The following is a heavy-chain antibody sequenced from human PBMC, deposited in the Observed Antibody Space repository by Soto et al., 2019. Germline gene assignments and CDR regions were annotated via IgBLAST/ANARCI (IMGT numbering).Heavy chain of an antibody. CDR1: GFTFSSYG. J-gene: IGHJ6*02. CDR2: IWYDGSNK. Sequence: GGSLRLSCAASGFTFSSYGMHWVRQAPGKGLEWVAVIWYDGSNKYYADSVKGRFTISRDNSKNTLYLQMNSLRAEDTAVYYCARAYGSGSYYLYYYYGMDVWGQGTTVNVSS. V-gene: IGHV3-33*01. CDR3: ARAYGSGSYYLYYYYGMDV. D-gene: IGHD3-10*01.